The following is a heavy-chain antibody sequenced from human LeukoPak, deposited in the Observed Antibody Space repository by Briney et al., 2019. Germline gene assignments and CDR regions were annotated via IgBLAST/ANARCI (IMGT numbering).Heavy chain of an antibody. CDR1: GGSISSSSYY. CDR3: ARSTLEWLLYDRYYFDY. D-gene: IGHD3-3*01. Sequence: SETLSLTCTVSGGSISSSSYYWGWIRQPPGKGLEWIGSIYYSGSTYYNPSLKSRVTISVDTSRNQFSLKLSSVTAADTAVYYCARSTLEWLLYDRYYFDYWGQGTLVTVSS. J-gene: IGHJ4*02. CDR2: IYYSGST. V-gene: IGHV4-39*01.